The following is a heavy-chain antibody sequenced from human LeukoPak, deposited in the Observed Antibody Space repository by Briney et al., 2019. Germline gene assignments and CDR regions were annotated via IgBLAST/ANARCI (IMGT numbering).Heavy chain of an antibody. V-gene: IGHV4-59*08. CDR1: GGSLNNYY. CDR2: IFYRGGP. Sequence: SETLSLTCTVSGGSLNNYYWSWIRQPPGKGLEWVGYIFYRGGPNYNPSLESRVSISVDTSKNQLFLKLSSVTAADTAVYYCARAYSSSWYGDYYYYYYMDVWGKGTTVTVSS. CDR3: ARAYSSSWYGDYYYYYYMDV. D-gene: IGHD6-13*01. J-gene: IGHJ6*03.